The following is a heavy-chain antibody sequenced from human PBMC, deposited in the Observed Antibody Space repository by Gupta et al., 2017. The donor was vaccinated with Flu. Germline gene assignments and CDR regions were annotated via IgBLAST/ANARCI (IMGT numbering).Heavy chain of an antibody. D-gene: IGHD5-12*01. CDR1: YD. CDR3: ARDTTRGYSSEFFGMDV. J-gene: IGHJ6*02. Sequence: YDWTWIRQAPGKGLEWIGSVYRSWSSYSNPSLKSRVTLSVDTSKISFFQTLNSVTAPDTAVYFCARDTTRGYSSEFFGMDVWGQETTVIVSS. V-gene: IGHV4-59*01. CDR2: VYRSWSS.